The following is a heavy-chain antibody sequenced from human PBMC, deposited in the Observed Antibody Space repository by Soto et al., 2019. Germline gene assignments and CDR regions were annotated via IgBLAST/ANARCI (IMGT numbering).Heavy chain of an antibody. CDR2: IYRTGST. Sequence: SETLSLTCTVSGGSISTYYWSWIRQSPDKGLEWIGYIYRTGSTHYNPSLNSRAAISLGTSRNQFSLQLNSVTAADTAVYFCARKIGDDPFDSWGQGTMVTVSS. D-gene: IGHD3-3*01. V-gene: IGHV4-4*09. J-gene: IGHJ3*02. CDR3: ARKIGDDPFDS. CDR1: GGSISTYY.